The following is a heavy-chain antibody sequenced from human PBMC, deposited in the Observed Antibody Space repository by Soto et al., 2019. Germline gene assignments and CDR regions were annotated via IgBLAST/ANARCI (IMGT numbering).Heavy chain of an antibody. CDR3: ARHGFYPSSGYYMDV. Sequence: QVQLQESGPGLVKPSETLSLTCTVSGGSISSYYWSWIRQPPGKGLEWIGYIYYSGSTNYNPSLNSRVTISVDTSKNQFSLKLSSVTAADTAVYYCARHGFYPSSGYYMDVWGKGTTVTVSS. J-gene: IGHJ6*03. CDR2: IYYSGST. CDR1: GGSISSYY. V-gene: IGHV4-59*08. D-gene: IGHD3-22*01.